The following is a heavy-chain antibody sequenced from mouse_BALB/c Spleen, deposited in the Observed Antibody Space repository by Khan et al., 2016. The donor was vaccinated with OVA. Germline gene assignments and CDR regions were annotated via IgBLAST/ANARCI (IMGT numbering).Heavy chain of an antibody. CDR1: GFTFSSYG. J-gene: IGHJ3*01. V-gene: IGHV5-6*01. CDR2: ISNGGSYT. CDR3: ARHRFTTPTAWFAY. D-gene: IGHD1-2*01. Sequence: EVELVESGGDLVKPGGSLNLSCEASGFTFSSYGMSWLRQTPDKRLEWVATISNGGSYTYYPDSVKGRLTMSRDNAQNTLYLQMSSLTSEDAAMYYCARHRFTTPTAWFAYWGQGTLVTVSA.